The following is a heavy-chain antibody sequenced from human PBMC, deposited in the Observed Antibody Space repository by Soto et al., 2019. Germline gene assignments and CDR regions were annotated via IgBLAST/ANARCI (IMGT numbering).Heavy chain of an antibody. CDR2: ISGSGGST. V-gene: IGHV3-23*01. J-gene: IGHJ6*02. CDR3: AKVYSGSCYSCYYYYGMDV. CDR1: GFTFSSYA. Sequence: GGSLRLSCAASGFTFSSYAMSWVRQAPGKGPEWVSAISGSGGSTYYADTVKGRFTISRDNSKNTLYLQMNSLRAEDTAVYYCAKVYSGSCYSCYYYYGMDVWGQGPTVTV. D-gene: IGHD2-15*01.